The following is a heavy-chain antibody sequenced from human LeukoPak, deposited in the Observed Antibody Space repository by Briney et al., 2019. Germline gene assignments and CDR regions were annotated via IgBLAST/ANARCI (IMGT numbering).Heavy chain of an antibody. CDR2: INPSGGST. D-gene: IGHD3-10*01. CDR3: AREGDYYGSGSYYDY. V-gene: IGHV1-46*01. J-gene: IGHJ4*02. CDR1: GYTFTSYY. Sequence: GASVKVSCKASGYTFTSYYMHWVRQAPGQGLEWMGIINPSGGSTSYAQKLQGRVTMTRDMSTSTVYMELSSLRSEDTAVYYCAREGDYYGSGSYYDYWGQGTLVTVSS.